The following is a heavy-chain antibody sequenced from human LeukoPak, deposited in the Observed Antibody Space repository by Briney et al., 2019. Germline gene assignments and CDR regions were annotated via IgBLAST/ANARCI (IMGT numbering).Heavy chain of an antibody. CDR1: GFTFSSYA. CDR3: AKDDKGSYYLD. Sequence: GGSLRLSCAASGFTFSSYAMSWVRQAPGKGLEWVSAISGRGGSTYYADSVKGRFTISRDNSKNTLYLQMNSLRAEDTAVYYCAKDDKGSYYLDWGQGTLVTVSS. CDR2: ISGRGGST. J-gene: IGHJ4*02. D-gene: IGHD1-26*01. V-gene: IGHV3-23*01.